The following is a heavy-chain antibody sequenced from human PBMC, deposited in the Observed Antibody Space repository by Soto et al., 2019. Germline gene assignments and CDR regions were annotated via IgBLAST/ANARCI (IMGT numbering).Heavy chain of an antibody. D-gene: IGHD3-22*01. Sequence: PSETLSLTCAVYGGSFSGYYWSWIRQPPGKGLEWIGEINHSGSTNYNPSLKSRVTISVDTSKNQFSLKLSSVTAADTAVYYCARMYYYDSSGSQSAGDYWGQGTLVTVSS. CDR2: INHSGST. CDR1: GGSFSGYY. J-gene: IGHJ4*02. CDR3: ARMYYYDSSGSQSAGDY. V-gene: IGHV4-34*01.